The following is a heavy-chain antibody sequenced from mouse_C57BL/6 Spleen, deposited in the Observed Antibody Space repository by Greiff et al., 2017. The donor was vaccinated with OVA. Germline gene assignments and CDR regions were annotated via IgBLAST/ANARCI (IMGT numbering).Heavy chain of an antibody. CDR3: ARGDYYGSSYYFDY. V-gene: IGHV3-6*01. D-gene: IGHD1-1*01. Sequence: EVQLVESGPGLVKPSQSLSLTCSVTGYSITSGYYWNWIRQFPGNKLEWMGYISYDGSNNYNPSLKNRISITRDTSKNQFFLKLNSVTTEDTATYYCARGDYYGSSYYFDYWGQGTTLTVSS. J-gene: IGHJ2*01. CDR2: ISYDGSN. CDR1: GYSITSGYY.